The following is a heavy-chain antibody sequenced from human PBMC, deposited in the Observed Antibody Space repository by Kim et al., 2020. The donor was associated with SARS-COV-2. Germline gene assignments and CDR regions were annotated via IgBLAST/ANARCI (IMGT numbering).Heavy chain of an antibody. J-gene: IGHJ6*02. Sequence: SETLSLTCAVSGGSISSSNWWSWVRQPPGKGLEWIGEIYHSGSTNYNPSLKSRVTISVDKSKNQFSLKLSSVTAADTAVYYCARDSGDTYGTGDYYYGMDVWGQGTTVTVSS. CDR2: IYHSGST. V-gene: IGHV4-4*02. CDR1: GGSISSSNW. D-gene: IGHD3-10*01. CDR3: ARDSGDTYGTGDYYYGMDV.